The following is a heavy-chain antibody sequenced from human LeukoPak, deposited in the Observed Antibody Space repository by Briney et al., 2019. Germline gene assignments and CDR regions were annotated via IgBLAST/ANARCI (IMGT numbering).Heavy chain of an antibody. CDR2: IYPGDSDT. J-gene: IGHJ4*02. CDR1: GYSFNRYW. D-gene: IGHD6-13*01. V-gene: IGHV5-51*01. Sequence: GESLKISCKGSGYSFNRYWLGWVRPMPGKGLEWMGVIYPGDSDTRYSPSFQGHVTISADKSISTAYLQWSSLKASDTAMYYCARAPSLAAAGTDLDYWGQGTLVTVSS. CDR3: ARAPSLAAAGTDLDY.